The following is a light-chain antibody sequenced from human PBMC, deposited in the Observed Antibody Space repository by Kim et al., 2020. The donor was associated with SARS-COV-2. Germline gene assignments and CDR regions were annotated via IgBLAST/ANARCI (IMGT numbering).Light chain of an antibody. CDR1: SGSFASSY. Sequence: GWTVSISCARTSGSFASSYVKWFQQRPGSVPTTVFFEDYQRPSGVPDRFSASVDSSSNSAYLTITGLKTEDEGTYFCQSYDDTNVVFGGGTQLTVL. J-gene: IGLJ3*02. CDR2: EDY. V-gene: IGLV6-57*03. CDR3: QSYDDTNVV.